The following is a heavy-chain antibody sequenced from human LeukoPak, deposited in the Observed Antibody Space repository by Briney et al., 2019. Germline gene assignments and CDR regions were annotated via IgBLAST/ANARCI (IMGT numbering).Heavy chain of an antibody. Sequence: RASVKVSCKASGDTFRNYAISWVRQAPGQGLEWMGRVIPILGKPTYAQRFQGRVTITADKPTTTVYMELSSLRSEDTAVYYCVRDVTTVGPLDSWGQGTLVTVSS. J-gene: IGHJ4*02. CDR1: GDTFRNYA. CDR3: VRDVTTVGPLDS. CDR2: VIPILGKP. V-gene: IGHV1-69*04. D-gene: IGHD4-23*01.